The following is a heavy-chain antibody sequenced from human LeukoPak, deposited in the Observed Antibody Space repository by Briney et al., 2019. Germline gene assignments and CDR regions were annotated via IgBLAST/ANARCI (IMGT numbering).Heavy chain of an antibody. J-gene: IGHJ3*02. Sequence: SSETLSLTCAVYGGSFSGYYWSWIRQPPGKGLEWIGEINHSGSTNYNPSLKSRVTISVDTSKNQFSLKLSSVAAADTAVYYCATLWPYQLSAFDIWGQGTMVTVSS. D-gene: IGHD2-2*01. CDR3: ATLWPYQLSAFDI. V-gene: IGHV4-34*01. CDR2: INHSGST. CDR1: GGSFSGYY.